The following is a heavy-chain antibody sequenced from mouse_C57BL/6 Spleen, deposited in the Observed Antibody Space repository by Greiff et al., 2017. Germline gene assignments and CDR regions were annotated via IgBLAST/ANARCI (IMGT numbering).Heavy chain of an antibody. Sequence: QVQLQQPGTELVKPGASVKLSCKASGYTFTSYWMHWVKQRHGQGLEWIGHINPSNGGTNYNEKIKRKATLTVAQSSSTAYMQRSSLTSEDASVCDCARYSNYGYFDYWGQGTTLTVSS. CDR2: INPSNGGT. D-gene: IGHD2-5*01. J-gene: IGHJ2*01. V-gene: IGHV1-53*01. CDR3: ARYSNYGYFDY. CDR1: GYTFTSYW.